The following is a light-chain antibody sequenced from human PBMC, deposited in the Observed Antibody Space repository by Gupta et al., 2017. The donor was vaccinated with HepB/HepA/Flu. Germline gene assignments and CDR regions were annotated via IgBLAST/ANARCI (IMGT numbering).Light chain of an antibody. CDR1: SSNIGAGSD. CDR2: GNS. Sequence: QSVLTQPPSLPGDPGHRVTTSCTGSSSNIGAGSDVHWYQQLPGTAPKLLIYGNSNRPSGVPDRFSGSKSGTSASLAITGLQAEDEADYYCQSYDSSLSGVVFGGGTKLTVL. V-gene: IGLV1-40*01. CDR3: QSYDSSLSGVV. J-gene: IGLJ2*01.